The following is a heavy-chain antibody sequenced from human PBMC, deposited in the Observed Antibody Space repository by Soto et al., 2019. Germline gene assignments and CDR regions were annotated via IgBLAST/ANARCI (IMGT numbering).Heavy chain of an antibody. Sequence: SVKVSCKASGFIFSSSAIQWVRQALGQRLEWTGWIVVESGSTNYAQKFQERVTITRDMSTSTVYMVLSSLRSEDTAVYYCAADLSRSVPDYWGLGTLVTVSS. V-gene: IGHV1-58*02. CDR3: AADLSRSVPDY. CDR1: GFIFSSSA. J-gene: IGHJ4*02. CDR2: IVVESGST. D-gene: IGHD3-10*01.